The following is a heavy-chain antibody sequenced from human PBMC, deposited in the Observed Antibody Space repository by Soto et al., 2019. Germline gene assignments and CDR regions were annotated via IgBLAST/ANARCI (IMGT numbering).Heavy chain of an antibody. Sequence: SVKVSCKASGGTFSSYAISWVRQAPGQGLEWMGGIIPIFGTANYAQKFQGRVTITADKSTSTAYMELSSLRSEDTAVYYCARDFGFYYDSSGSYYYWGQGTLVTVSS. CDR3: ARDFGFYYDSSGSYYY. V-gene: IGHV1-69*06. CDR2: IIPIFGTA. CDR1: GGTFSSYA. J-gene: IGHJ4*02. D-gene: IGHD3-22*01.